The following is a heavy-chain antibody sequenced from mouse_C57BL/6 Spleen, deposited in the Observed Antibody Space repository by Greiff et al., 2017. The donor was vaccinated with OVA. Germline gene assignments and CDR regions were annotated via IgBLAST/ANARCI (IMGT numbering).Heavy chain of an antibody. J-gene: IGHJ4*01. Sequence: EVKLVESGGGLVKPGGSLKLSCAASGFTFSDYGMHWVRQAPEKGLEWVAYISSGSSTIYYADTVKGRFTISRDNAKNTLFLQMTRLRSEDTAMYYCARLIYYGNYEAMDYWGQGTSVTVSS. CDR3: ARLIYYGNYEAMDY. CDR1: GFTFSDYG. V-gene: IGHV5-17*01. CDR2: ISSGSSTI. D-gene: IGHD2-1*01.